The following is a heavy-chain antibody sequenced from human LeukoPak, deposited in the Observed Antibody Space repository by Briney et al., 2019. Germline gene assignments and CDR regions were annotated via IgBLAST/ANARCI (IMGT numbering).Heavy chain of an antibody. CDR1: GGSISSGGYS. V-gene: IGHV4-30-2*01. J-gene: IGHJ3*02. D-gene: IGHD6-25*01. CDR2: ISHSGST. Sequence: SETLSLNCAVSGGSISSGGYSWGWIRQPPGKGLEWIGHISHSGSTYYNPSLKSRVSISLDRSKNQFSLNLTSVSGADTAVYFCARGRPANMAFDIWGQGTMVPVSS. CDR3: ARGRPANMAFDI.